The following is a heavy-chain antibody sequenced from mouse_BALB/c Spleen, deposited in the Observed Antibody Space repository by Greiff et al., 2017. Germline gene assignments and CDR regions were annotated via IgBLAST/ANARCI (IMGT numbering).Heavy chain of an antibody. J-gene: IGHJ3*01. CDR3: ARDGGYPFAY. Sequence: VQRVESGPGLVAPSQSLSITCTVSGFSLTSYGVHWVRQPPGKGLEWLGVIWAGGSTNYNSALMSRLSISKDNSKSQVFLKMNSLQTDDTAMYYCARDGGYPFAYWGQGTLVTVSA. V-gene: IGHV2-9*02. CDR1: GFSLTSYG. CDR2: IWAGGST. D-gene: IGHD2-2*01.